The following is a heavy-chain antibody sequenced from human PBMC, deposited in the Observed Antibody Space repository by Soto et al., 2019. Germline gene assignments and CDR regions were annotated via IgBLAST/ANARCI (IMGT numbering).Heavy chain of an antibody. CDR1: GYTFTSYA. V-gene: IGHV1-3*01. J-gene: IGHJ4*02. CDR2: INAGNGNT. D-gene: IGHD6-19*01. CDR3: ARDLRRIAVAGMGY. Sequence: GASVKVSCKASGYTFTSYAMHWVRQAPGQRLEWMGWINAGNGNTKYSQKFQGRVTITRDTSASTAYMELSSLRSDDTAVYYCARDLRRIAVAGMGYWGQGTLVTVSS.